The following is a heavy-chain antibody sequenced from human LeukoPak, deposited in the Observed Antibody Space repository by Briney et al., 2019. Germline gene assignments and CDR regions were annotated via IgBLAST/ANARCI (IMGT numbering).Heavy chain of an antibody. D-gene: IGHD6-19*01. CDR1: GFTFTKYW. V-gene: IGHV3-9*01. CDR3: AKDISGSGRYYFDY. J-gene: IGHJ4*02. Sequence: GGSLRLSCAASGFTFTKYWMTWVRQAPGKGLEWVSGISWNSGSIGYADSVKGRFTISRDNAKNSLYLQMNSLRAEDTALYYCAKDISGSGRYYFDYWGQGTLVTVSS. CDR2: ISWNSGSI.